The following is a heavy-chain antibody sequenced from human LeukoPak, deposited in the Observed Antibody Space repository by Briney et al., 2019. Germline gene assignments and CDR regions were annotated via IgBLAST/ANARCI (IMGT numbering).Heavy chain of an antibody. J-gene: IGHJ6*03. V-gene: IGHV4-34*01. CDR3: ARGRRSSSWYYYYYYYMDV. CDR1: GGSFSGYY. CDR2: INHSGST. D-gene: IGHD6-13*01. Sequence: PSETLSLTCAVYGGSFSGYYWSWIRQPPGKGLEWIGEINHSGSTNYNPSLKSRVTISVDTSKNQFSLKLSSVTAADTAVYYCARGRRSSSWYYYYYYYMDVWGKGTTVTVSS.